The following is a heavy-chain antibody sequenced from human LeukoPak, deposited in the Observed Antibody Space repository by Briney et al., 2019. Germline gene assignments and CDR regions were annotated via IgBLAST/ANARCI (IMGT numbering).Heavy chain of an antibody. CDR3: ARDRASPNLYCSGGSCLSHYYYGMDV. V-gene: IGHV3-53*01. J-gene: IGHJ6*02. D-gene: IGHD2-15*01. Sequence: GGSLRLSCAASGFTVSTNYMTWVRQAPGKGLEWVSVIYKAGDPYNADSVKGRFSISRDNRKNMLYLQMNSLRAEDTAVYYCARDRASPNLYCSGGSCLSHYYYGMDVWGQGTTVTVSS. CDR2: IYKAGDP. CDR1: GFTVSTNY.